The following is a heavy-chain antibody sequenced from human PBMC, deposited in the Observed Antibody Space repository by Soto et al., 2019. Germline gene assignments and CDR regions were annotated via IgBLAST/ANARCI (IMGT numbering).Heavy chain of an antibody. D-gene: IGHD2-15*01. J-gene: IGHJ4*02. CDR1: GFTFSTYS. CDR3: ARDQEGWYSHLDY. V-gene: IGHV3-48*02. Sequence: GGSLRLSCAASGFTFSTYSMNWVRQAPGKGLEWVSYIDSSSSSIYYADSVKGRFTISRDNAKNSLYLQMSSLRDEDTAVYYCARDQEGWYSHLDYWGPGTLVTVSS. CDR2: IDSSSSSI.